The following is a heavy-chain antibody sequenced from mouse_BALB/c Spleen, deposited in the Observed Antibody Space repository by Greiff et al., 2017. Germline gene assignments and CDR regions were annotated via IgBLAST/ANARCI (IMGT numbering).Heavy chain of an antibody. CDR2: IWAGGST. V-gene: IGHV2-9*02. D-gene: IGHD2-4*01. CDR3: ASPYDYDLFAY. CDR1: GFSLTSYG. J-gene: IGHJ3*01. Sequence: QVQLKQSGPGLVAPSQSLSITCTVSGFSLTSYGVHWVRQPPGKGLEWLGVIWAGGSTNYNSALMSRLSISKDNSKSQVFLKMNSLQTDDTAMYYCASPYDYDLFAYWGQGTLVTVSA.